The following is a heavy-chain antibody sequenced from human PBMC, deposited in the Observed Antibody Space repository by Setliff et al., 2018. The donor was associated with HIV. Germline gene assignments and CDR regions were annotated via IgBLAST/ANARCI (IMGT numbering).Heavy chain of an antibody. CDR3: ARSISLLRGPLGDVFDI. J-gene: IGHJ3*02. D-gene: IGHD3-10*01. CDR2: IYHSGIT. CDR1: GGSISISSHY. Sequence: SETLSLTCTVSGGSISISSHYWGWIRQPPGKGLEWIGRIYHSGITYYNASLKSRVSISVDTSKNQFSVKLNSVTAAGTAVHYCARSISLLRGPLGDVFDIWGQGTMVTVSS. V-gene: IGHV4-39*01.